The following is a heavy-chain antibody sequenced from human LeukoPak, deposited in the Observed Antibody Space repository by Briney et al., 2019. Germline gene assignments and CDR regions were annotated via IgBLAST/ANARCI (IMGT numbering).Heavy chain of an antibody. CDR3: ARVSTMVRGVIIG. V-gene: IGHV4-30-4*01. CDR2: IYYSGST. D-gene: IGHD3-10*01. CDR1: GGSISSGDYY. Sequence: SETLSLTCTVSGGSISSGDYYWSWIRQPPGKGLEWIGYIYYSGSTYYNPSLKSRVTISVDTSKNQFSLKLSSVTAADTAVYYCARVSTMVRGVIIGWGQGTLVTVSS. J-gene: IGHJ4*02.